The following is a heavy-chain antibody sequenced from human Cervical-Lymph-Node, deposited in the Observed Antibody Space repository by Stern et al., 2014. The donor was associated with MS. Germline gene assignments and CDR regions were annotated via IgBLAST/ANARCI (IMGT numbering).Heavy chain of an antibody. J-gene: IGHJ6*02. CDR1: GSTFSSYA. CDR2: IIPIFGTA. D-gene: IGHD6-13*01. CDR3: ARAPSSSWYEGRYYGMDV. V-gene: IGHV1-69*01. Sequence: VQLVESGAEVKKPGSSVKVSCKASGSTFSSYAISWVRQAPGQGLEWMGGIIPIFGTANYAQKFQGRVTITADESTSTAYMELSSLRSEDTAVYYCARAPSSSWYEGRYYGMDVWGQGTTVTVSS.